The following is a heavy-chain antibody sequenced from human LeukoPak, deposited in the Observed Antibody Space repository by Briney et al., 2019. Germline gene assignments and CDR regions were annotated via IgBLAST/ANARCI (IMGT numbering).Heavy chain of an antibody. CDR1: GFTFSSYA. CDR3: AKDGPDYDFWSGPNWFDP. D-gene: IGHD3-3*01. J-gene: IGHJ5*02. Sequence: GRSLRLSCAASGFTFSSYAMHWVRRAPGKGLEWVAVISYDGSNKYYADSVKGRFTISRDNSKNTLYLQMNSLRAEDTAVYYCAKDGPDYDFWSGPNWFDPWGQGTLVTVSS. V-gene: IGHV3-30-3*01. CDR2: ISYDGSNK.